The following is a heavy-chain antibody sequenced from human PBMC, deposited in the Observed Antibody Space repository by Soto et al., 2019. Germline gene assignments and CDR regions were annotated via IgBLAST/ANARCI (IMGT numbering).Heavy chain of an antibody. V-gene: IGHV5-51*01. Sequence: PGESLKISCQGSGYSFTSYWIGWVRQMPGKGLEWMGIIYPGDSDTRYSPSFQGQVTISADKSISTAYLQWSSLKASDTAMYYCARHCSSTSCYDDAFDIWGQGTMVTVSS. CDR1: GYSFTSYW. D-gene: IGHD2-2*01. CDR3: ARHCSSTSCYDDAFDI. CDR2: IYPGDSDT. J-gene: IGHJ3*02.